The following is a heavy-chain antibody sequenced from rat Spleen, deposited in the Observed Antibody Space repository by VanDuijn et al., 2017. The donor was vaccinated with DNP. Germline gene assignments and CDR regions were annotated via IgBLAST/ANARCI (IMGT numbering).Heavy chain of an antibody. J-gene: IGHJ2*01. CDR3: VRVNWVPDY. D-gene: IGHD5-1*01. Sequence: EVHLVESGGGLVQPGRSMKLSCAASGFTFSDYYMAWVRQAPMKGLEWVAYISYDGGSTSYGDSVKGRFTISRDNAKSTLYLQMDSLRSEDTATFYCVRVNWVPDYWGQGVMVTVSS. V-gene: IGHV5-22*01. CDR2: ISYDGGST. CDR1: GFTFSDYY.